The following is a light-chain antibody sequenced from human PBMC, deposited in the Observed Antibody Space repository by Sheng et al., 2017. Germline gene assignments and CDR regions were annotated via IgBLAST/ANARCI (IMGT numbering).Light chain of an antibody. V-gene: IGKV1-33*01. Sequence: DIQMTQSPSSLSVSVGDTVTITCRASQDIVTYMNWYQQKPGKAPRLLIYDASNLKTGVSSRFTGSGSGTEFSLTISGLQPEDVATYYCQHYEDFPWTFGQGTKLEI. CDR1: QDIVTY. J-gene: IGKJ1*01. CDR2: DAS. CDR3: QHYEDFPWT.